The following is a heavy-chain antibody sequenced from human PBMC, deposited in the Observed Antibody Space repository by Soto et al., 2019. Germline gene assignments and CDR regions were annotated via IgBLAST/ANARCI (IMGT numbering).Heavy chain of an antibody. CDR3: AKYAYYYYGMDV. V-gene: IGHV4-59*08. CDR1: GGSISSYY. J-gene: IGHJ6*02. Sequence: QVQLQESGPGLVKPSETLSLTCTVSGGSISSYYWSWIRQPPGKGLEWIGYIYYSGSTNYNPSLKSRVTISVDTSKNQFSLKLSSVTAADTAVYYCAKYAYYYYGMDVWGQGTTVTVSS. D-gene: IGHD2-8*01. CDR2: IYYSGST.